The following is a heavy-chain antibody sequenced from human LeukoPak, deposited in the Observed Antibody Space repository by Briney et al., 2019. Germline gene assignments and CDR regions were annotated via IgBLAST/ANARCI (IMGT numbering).Heavy chain of an antibody. Sequence: GGSLRLSCAASGFTFSSYSMNWVRQAPGKGLEWVSYISSSSSTIYYADSVKGRFTISRDNSKNTLYLQMNSLRAEDTAVYYCAKVFEGATEYFQHWGQGTLVTVSS. J-gene: IGHJ1*01. CDR2: ISSSSSTI. CDR3: AKVFEGATEYFQH. CDR1: GFTFSSYS. D-gene: IGHD1-26*01. V-gene: IGHV3-48*01.